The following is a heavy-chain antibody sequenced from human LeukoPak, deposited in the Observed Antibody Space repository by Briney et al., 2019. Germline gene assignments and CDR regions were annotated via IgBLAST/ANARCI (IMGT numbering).Heavy chain of an antibody. J-gene: IGHJ4*02. D-gene: IGHD5-18*01. Sequence: ASVKVSCKASGYTFTGYYMHWVRQAPGQGLEWVRWINPNSGGTNYAQKFQGRVTMTRDTSISTAYMELSRLRSDDTAVYYCARDLVRGYSYENKGETPWIHFDYWGQGTPVTVSS. CDR2: INPNSGGT. V-gene: IGHV1-2*02. CDR1: GYTFTGYY. CDR3: ARDLVRGYSYENKGETPWIHFDY.